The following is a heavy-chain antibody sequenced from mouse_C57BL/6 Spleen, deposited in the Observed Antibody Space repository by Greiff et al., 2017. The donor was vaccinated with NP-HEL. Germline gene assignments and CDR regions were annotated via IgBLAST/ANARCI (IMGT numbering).Heavy chain of an antibody. D-gene: IGHD2-1*01. CDR1: GFTFSDYG. CDR3: ARGYGNYGVFDY. J-gene: IGHJ2*01. CDR2: ISSGSSTI. V-gene: IGHV5-17*01. Sequence: EVKVVESGGGLVKPGGSLKLSCAASGFTFSDYGMHWVRQAPEKGLEWVAYISSGSSTIYYADTVKGRFTISRDNAKNTLCLQMTSLRSEDTAMYYCARGYGNYGVFDYWGQGTTLTVSS.